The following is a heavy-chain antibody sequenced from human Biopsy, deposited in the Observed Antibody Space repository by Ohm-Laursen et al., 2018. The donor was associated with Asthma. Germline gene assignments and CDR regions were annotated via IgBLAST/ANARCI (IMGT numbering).Heavy chain of an antibody. CDR3: ARCQVGYSSGWSLLLKKIYYTGMDV. D-gene: IGHD6-19*01. J-gene: IGHJ6*02. V-gene: IGHV1-69*01. Sequence: GSSVKVSCKAPGGTFSNFAIRWVRQAPGRGLEWLGGIITVFGTTNYAQKFQGRVTITADESTSTAYMEVTSLRSEDTAIYYRARCQVGYSSGWSLLLKKIYYTGMDVWGQGTAVTVSS. CDR1: GGTFSNFA. CDR2: IITVFGTT.